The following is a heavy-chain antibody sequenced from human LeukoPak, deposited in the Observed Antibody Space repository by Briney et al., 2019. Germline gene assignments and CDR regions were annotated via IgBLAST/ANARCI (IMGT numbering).Heavy chain of an antibody. V-gene: IGHV3-21*01. CDR1: GFTFSSYS. D-gene: IGHD6-19*01. Sequence: GGSLRLSCAASGFTFSSYSMNWVRQAPGKGLEWVSSISSSSSYIYYADSVKGRFTISRDNAKNSLYLQMNSLRAEDTAVYYCARGDDSSGWRGAAFDIWGQGTMVTVSS. J-gene: IGHJ3*02. CDR2: ISSSSSYI. CDR3: ARGDDSSGWRGAAFDI.